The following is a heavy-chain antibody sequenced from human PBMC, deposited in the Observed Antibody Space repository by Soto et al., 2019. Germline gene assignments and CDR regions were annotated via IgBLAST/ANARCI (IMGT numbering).Heavy chain of an antibody. CDR3: AGGPSRRGSGSYFVY. V-gene: IGHV1-69*01. CDR1: GGTFSSYR. D-gene: IGHD3-10*01. Sequence: SCKASGGTFSSYRINWVRQAPGQGLEWVGGIVPIYRTANYAQKFQGRVTITADESTSTAYMELSSLRSEDTAVYYCAGGPSRRGSGSYFVYWGQGTLVTVSS. CDR2: IVPIYRTA. J-gene: IGHJ4*02.